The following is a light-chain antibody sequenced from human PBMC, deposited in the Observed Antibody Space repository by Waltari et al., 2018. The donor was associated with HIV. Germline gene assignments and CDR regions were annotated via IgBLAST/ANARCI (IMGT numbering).Light chain of an antibody. CDR1: TSNIGNNF. CDR2: RND. Sequence: QSVLTQPPSASGTPGQRVTISCSGSTSNIGNNFIYWYHQFPGTAPKLLIYRNDQLPSGVPDRFSGSKSGTSASLAISGLRSEDEADYYCATWDDSLSGWVFSGGTKLTVL. CDR3: ATWDDSLSGWV. V-gene: IGLV1-47*01. J-gene: IGLJ3*02.